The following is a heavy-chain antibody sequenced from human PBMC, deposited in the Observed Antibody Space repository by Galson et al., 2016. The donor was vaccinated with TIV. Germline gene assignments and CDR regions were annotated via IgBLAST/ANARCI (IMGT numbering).Heavy chain of an antibody. CDR3: ARAPISIFGLATSYYFDY. CDR2: IYWNDDK. V-gene: IGHV2-5*01. D-gene: IGHD3-3*01. J-gene: IGHJ4*02. CDR1: GFSLSSSGVG. Sequence: PALVKPTQTLTLTCTFSGFSLSSSGVGVGWIRQPPGKAPEWLALIYWNDDKRYSPSPNTRLTITKDTSRNQVVLTMTNVDPEDTATYYCARAPISIFGLATSYYFDYWGQGTLVTVSS.